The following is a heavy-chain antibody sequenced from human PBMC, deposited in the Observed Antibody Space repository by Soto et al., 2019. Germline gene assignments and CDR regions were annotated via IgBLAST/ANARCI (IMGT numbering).Heavy chain of an antibody. V-gene: IGHV4-34*01. J-gene: IGHJ6*02. Sequence: QVQLQQWGAGLLKPAETLSLTCGVYGGSFSGDYWSWIRQAPGKGMEWIGEINQSGQTHYNPSLTSRVTSSLDPSETQFSPNVSSMTAADTVVYYCARGPGVIEVYYYGVDLWCQGTTVTVSS. CDR1: GGSFSGDY. CDR3: ARGPGVIEVYYYGVDL. CDR2: INQSGQT.